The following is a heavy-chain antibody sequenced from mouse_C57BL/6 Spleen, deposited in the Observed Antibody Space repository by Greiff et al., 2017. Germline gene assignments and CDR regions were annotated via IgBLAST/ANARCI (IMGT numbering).Heavy chain of an antibody. CDR1: GYTFTSYW. Sequence: QVHVKQSGAELVRPGSSVKLSCKASGYTFTSYWMHWVKQRPIQGLEWIGNIDPSDSETHYNQKFKDKATLTVDKSSSTAYMQLSSLTSEDSAVYYCARYSADYALFYDGGQGTPLTVSS. CDR3: ARYSADYALFYD. D-gene: IGHD3-2*02. CDR2: IDPSDSET. V-gene: IGHV1-52*01. J-gene: IGHJ2*01.